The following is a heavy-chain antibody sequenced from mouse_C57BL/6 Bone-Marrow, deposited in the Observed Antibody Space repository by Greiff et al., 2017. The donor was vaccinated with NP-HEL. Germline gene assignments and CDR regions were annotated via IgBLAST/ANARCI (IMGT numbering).Heavy chain of an antibody. Sequence: VQRQKEGDELARHGASVKLSCKASGYTFTSYGISWVKQRTGQGLEWIGEIYPRSGNTYYNEKFKGKATLTADKSSSTAYMELRSLTSEDSAVYFGARPYYGSSYGYWGQGTTLTVSS. CDR2: IYPRSGNT. D-gene: IGHD1-1*01. V-gene: IGHV1-81*01. CDR1: GYTFTSYG. J-gene: IGHJ2*01. CDR3: ARPYYGSSYGY.